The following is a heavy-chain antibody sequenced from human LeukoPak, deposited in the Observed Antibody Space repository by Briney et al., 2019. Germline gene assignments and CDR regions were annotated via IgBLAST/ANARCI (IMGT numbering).Heavy chain of an antibody. CDR2: MNPNSGNT. J-gene: IGHJ5*02. D-gene: IGHD3-10*01. CDR1: GYTFTSYD. Sequence: DSVKVSCKASGYTFTSYDINWVRQATGQGLEWMGWMNPNSGNTGYAQKFQGRVTMTRNTSISTAYMELSSLRSEDTAVYYCARGIRFGELWGYRFDPWGQGTLVTVSS. V-gene: IGHV1-8*01. CDR3: ARGIRFGELWGYRFDP.